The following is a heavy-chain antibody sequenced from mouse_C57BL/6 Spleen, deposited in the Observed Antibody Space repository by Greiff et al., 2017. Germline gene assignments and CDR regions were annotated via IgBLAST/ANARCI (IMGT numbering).Heavy chain of an antibody. J-gene: IGHJ4*01. D-gene: IGHD1-1*01. Sequence: VQLQQSGPELVKPGASVKISCKASGYSFTGYYMNWVKQSPEKSLEWIGEINPSTGGTTYNQKLKAKATLTVDKSSSTTYMQLKSLTSEYSAVYYWARKSSYNAMDYWGQGTSVTVSS. CDR2: INPSTGGT. CDR1: GYSFTGYY. CDR3: ARKSSYNAMDY. V-gene: IGHV1-42*01.